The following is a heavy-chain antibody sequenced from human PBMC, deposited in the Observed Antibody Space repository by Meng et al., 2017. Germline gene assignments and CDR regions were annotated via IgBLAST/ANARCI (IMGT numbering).Heavy chain of an antibody. D-gene: IGHD6-19*01. V-gene: IGHV1-2*02. Sequence: VQLVQSGAEVQTPGASVKVSCKASGYTFTDYYLHWVRQAPGKGLEWMGWINPHSGGTYFAQNFQGRVTLTSDTSISTAYMELSRLRSDDTAMYYCARRVAVAGNTSRVRWFDPWGQGTLVTASS. CDR3: ARRVAVAGNTSRVRWFDP. CDR1: GYTFTDYY. J-gene: IGHJ5*02. CDR2: INPHSGGT.